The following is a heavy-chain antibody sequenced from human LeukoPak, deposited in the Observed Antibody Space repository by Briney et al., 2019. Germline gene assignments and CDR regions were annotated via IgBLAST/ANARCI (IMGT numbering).Heavy chain of an antibody. CDR1: GDSVSINGAA. CDR3: ARGGITAAGILDY. Sequence: SQTLSLTCAISGDSVSINGAAWNWIRQSPSRGLEWLGRTYYRSKSYNNYAVSVKSRITINPATSKNQFSLQLNSVTPEDTAVDYCARGGITAAGILDYWGQGTLVTVSS. V-gene: IGHV6-1*01. J-gene: IGHJ4*02. CDR2: TYYRSKSYN. D-gene: IGHD6-13*01.